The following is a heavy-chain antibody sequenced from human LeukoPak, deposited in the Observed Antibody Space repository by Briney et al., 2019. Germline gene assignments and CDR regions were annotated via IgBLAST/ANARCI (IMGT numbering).Heavy chain of an antibody. Sequence: PSETLSLTCTVSGGSISSYYWSWIRQPPGKGLEWIGYIYYSGSTNYNPSLKSRVTISVDTSKNQFSLKLSSVTAADTAVYYCAGQDEYYYGSGIFDPWGQGTLVTGSS. V-gene: IGHV4-59*08. D-gene: IGHD3-10*01. CDR3: AGQDEYYYGSGIFDP. J-gene: IGHJ5*02. CDR2: IYYSGST. CDR1: GGSISSYY.